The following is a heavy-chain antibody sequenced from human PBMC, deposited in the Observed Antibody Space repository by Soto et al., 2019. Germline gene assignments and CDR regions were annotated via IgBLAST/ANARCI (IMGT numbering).Heavy chain of an antibody. J-gene: IGHJ4*02. D-gene: IGHD6-13*01. CDR1: GFTVSSNY. CDR2: IYSAGNT. V-gene: IGHV3-66*01. CDR3: ARVTSSWGLVSYFDY. Sequence: GGSLRLSCAASGFTVSSNYMSWVRQAPGKGLEWISIIYSAGNTYYADSVKGRFTISRDNSKNTLYLQMNSLGAEDTAVYYCARVTSSWGLVSYFDYWGQGTLVTVSS.